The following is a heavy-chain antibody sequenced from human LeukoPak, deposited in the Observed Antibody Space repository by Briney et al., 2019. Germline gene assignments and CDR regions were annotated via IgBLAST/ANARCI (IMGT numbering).Heavy chain of an antibody. CDR3: ARGYYYYDSSGYYYWYFDL. CDR1: GGSISSYY. J-gene: IGHJ2*01. CDR2: IYTSGST. D-gene: IGHD3-22*01. V-gene: IGHV4-4*07. Sequence: SETLPLTCTVSGGSISSYYWSWIRQPAGKGLEWIGRIYTSGSTNYNPSLKSRVTMSVDTSKNQFSLKLSSVTAADTAVYYCARGYYYYDSSGYYYWYFDLWGRGTLVTVSS.